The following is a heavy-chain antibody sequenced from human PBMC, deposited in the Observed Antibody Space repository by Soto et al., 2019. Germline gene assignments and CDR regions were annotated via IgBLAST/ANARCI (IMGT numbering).Heavy chain of an antibody. D-gene: IGHD2-2*01. CDR2: IWNDGSNK. CDR3: ASRSPALDS. V-gene: IGHV3-33*01. J-gene: IGHJ5*01. CDR1: GFTLSTYG. Sequence: QVQLVESGGGVVQPGKSLRLSCAVSGFTLSTYGMHWVRQAPGKGLEWVAVIWNDGSNKYYADSVKGRFTISRDNSKNTVYLQMNSLRADDTAVYYCASRSPALDSWGQGTLVTVSS.